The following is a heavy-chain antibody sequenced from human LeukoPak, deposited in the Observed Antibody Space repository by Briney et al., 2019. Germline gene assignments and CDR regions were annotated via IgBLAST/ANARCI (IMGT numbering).Heavy chain of an antibody. CDR1: GFTFSSYS. Sequence: SGGSLRLSCAASGFTFSSYSMNWVRQAPGKGLEWVSSISSSSSYIYYADSVKGRFTISRDNAKNSLYLQMNSLRAEDTAVYYCARGGGYSSGSVFDYWGQGTLVTVSS. D-gene: IGHD6-19*01. CDR3: ARGGGYSSGSVFDY. CDR2: ISSSSSYI. J-gene: IGHJ4*02. V-gene: IGHV3-21*01.